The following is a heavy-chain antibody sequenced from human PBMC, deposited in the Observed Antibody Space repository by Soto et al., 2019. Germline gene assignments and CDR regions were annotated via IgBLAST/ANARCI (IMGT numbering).Heavy chain of an antibody. D-gene: IGHD2-8*01. CDR2: IIPIFGTA. V-gene: IGHV1-69*13. Sequence: GASVKVSCKASGGTFSSYAISWVRQAPGQGLEWMGGIIPIFGTANYAQKFQGRVTMTADESTSTAYMELSSLRSEDTAVYYCARDLGPFANGVCPNWFDPWGQGTLVTVSS. CDR3: ARDLGPFANGVCPNWFDP. J-gene: IGHJ5*02. CDR1: GGTFSSYA.